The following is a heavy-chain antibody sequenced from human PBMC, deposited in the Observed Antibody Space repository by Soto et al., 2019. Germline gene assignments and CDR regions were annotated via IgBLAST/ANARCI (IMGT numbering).Heavy chain of an antibody. CDR1: GGSISSYY. V-gene: IGHV4-59*01. Sequence: PSETLSLTCTVSGGSISSYYWSWIRQPPGKGLEWIGYIYYSGSTIYNPSLKSRVTISVDTSKNQFSLKLSSVTAADTAVYYCARDYYGSGSYYKLFDYWGQGTLVTVPS. CDR3: ARDYYGSGSYYKLFDY. J-gene: IGHJ4*02. D-gene: IGHD3-10*01. CDR2: IYYSGST.